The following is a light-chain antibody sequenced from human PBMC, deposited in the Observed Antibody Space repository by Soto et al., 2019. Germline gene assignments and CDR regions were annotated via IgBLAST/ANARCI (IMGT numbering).Light chain of an antibody. CDR3: SSYTCSSTYV. CDR1: NSDVGGYSY. Sequence: QSALTQPASVSGSPGQSITISCTGTNSDVGGYSYVSWYQQHPGKAPKLMIYEVTDRPSGVSDRFSGSKSVNTASLTISGLQAEDEADYYCSSYTCSSTYVFGTGTKLTVL. CDR2: EVT. V-gene: IGLV2-14*01. J-gene: IGLJ1*01.